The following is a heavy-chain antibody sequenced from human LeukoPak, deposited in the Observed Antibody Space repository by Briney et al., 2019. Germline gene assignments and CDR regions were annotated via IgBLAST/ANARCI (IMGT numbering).Heavy chain of an antibody. CDR1: GGSIISSSFW. J-gene: IGHJ6*03. CDR2: IYHSGST. CDR3: ATVDTAMADYYYYYMDV. Sequence: PSETLSLTCTVSGGSIISSSFWWGWIRQPPGKGLEWIGSIYHSGSTYYNPSLKSRVTISVDTSKNQFSLKLSSVTAADTAVYYCATVDTAMADYYYYYMDVWGKGTTVTVSS. D-gene: IGHD5-18*01. V-gene: IGHV4-39*07.